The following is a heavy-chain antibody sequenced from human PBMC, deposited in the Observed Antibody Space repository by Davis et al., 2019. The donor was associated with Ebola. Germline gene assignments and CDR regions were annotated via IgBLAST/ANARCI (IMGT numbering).Heavy chain of an antibody. Sequence: ASVKVSCKASGYTFTGYYMHWVRQAPGQGLEWMGWVSADNDDRKYAEKFQGRVTMTTDSSTSTAYMELRGLTYDDTAVYFCARARGRWDVGGYLLGHWGQGTLVTVSS. CDR2: VSADNDDR. D-gene: IGHD1-26*01. J-gene: IGHJ4*02. CDR1: GYTFTGYY. CDR3: ARARGRWDVGGYLLGH. V-gene: IGHV1-18*04.